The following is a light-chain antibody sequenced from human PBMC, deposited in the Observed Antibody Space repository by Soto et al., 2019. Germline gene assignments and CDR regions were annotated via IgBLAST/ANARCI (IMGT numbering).Light chain of an antibody. CDR1: QSVSSTF. Sequence: EIVLTQSPGTLSLSPGERATLSCRASQSVSSTFLAWYQQKPGQAPRLLIYGASTRATGIPARFSGSGSGTDFPLTISRLEPEDFAVFYCQQYGSSITFGQGTRLEIK. CDR2: GAS. J-gene: IGKJ5*01. CDR3: QQYGSSIT. V-gene: IGKV3-20*01.